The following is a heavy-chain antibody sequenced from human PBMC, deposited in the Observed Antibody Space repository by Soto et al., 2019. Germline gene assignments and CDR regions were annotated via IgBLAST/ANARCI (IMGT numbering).Heavy chain of an antibody. CDR3: AVWSALTQYYWDS. V-gene: IGHV4-59*13. CDR2: AYYSGTT. Sequence: PSETLSLTCAVSGASFSGSYWSWIRQPPGKGLEWIGYAYYSGTTVYNPSLKSRVSISVDTSKKHVSLRLNSVTAADTAVYYCAVWSALTQYYWDSWGHGTLVTVS. CDR1: GASFSGSY. D-gene: IGHD3-3*01. J-gene: IGHJ5*01.